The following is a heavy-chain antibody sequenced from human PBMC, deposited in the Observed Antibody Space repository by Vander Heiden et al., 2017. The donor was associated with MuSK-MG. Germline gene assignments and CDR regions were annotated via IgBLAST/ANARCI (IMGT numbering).Heavy chain of an antibody. J-gene: IGHJ4*02. CDR3: AKRKYYDFWSGYSPSFDY. CDR1: GFTFSSYA. V-gene: IGHV3-23*01. D-gene: IGHD3-3*01. CDR2: ISGSGGST. Sequence: EVQLLESGGGLVQPGGSLRLSCAASGFTFSSYAMSWVRQAPGKGLEWVSAISGSGGSTYYADSVKGRFTISRDNSKNTLYLQMNSLRAEDTAVYYCAKRKYYDFWSGYSPSFDYWGQGTLVTVSS.